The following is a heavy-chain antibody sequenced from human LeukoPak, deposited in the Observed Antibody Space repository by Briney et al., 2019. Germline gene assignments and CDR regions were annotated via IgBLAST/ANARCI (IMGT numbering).Heavy chain of an antibody. CDR1: GFTFSSYD. V-gene: IGHV3-13*01. Sequence: GGSLRLSCAAPGFTFSSYDMHWVRQATGKGLEWVSAIGTAGDTYYPGSVKGRFTISRENAKNSLYLQMNSLRAGDTAVYYCARVRRPAYGMDVWGQGTTVTVSS. CDR2: IGTAGDT. J-gene: IGHJ6*02. D-gene: IGHD3-10*01. CDR3: ARVRRPAYGMDV.